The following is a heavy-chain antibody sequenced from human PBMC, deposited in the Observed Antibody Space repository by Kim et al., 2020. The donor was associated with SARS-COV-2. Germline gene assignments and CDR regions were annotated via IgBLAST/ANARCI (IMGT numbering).Heavy chain of an antibody. CDR2: IGGSGSTT. CDR1: GFSFSNYA. V-gene: IGHV3-23*01. Sequence: GGSLRLSCAASGFSFSNYAMTWVRQAPGKGLEWVSAIGGSGSTTFYADSVKGRFTISRDNSKNTLYLQMDSRRAGDTAVYYCAKRGGECTGGRCYLTLDYWGHGTLVTVSS. J-gene: IGHJ4*01. D-gene: IGHD2-8*02. CDR3: AKRGGECTGGRCYLTLDY.